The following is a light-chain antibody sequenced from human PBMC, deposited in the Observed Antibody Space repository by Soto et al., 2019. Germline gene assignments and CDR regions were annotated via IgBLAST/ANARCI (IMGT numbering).Light chain of an antibody. CDR1: SSDVGGYNY. V-gene: IGLV2-14*01. CDR3: SSYTSGTTLYV. CDR2: ASS. J-gene: IGLJ1*01. Sequence: QSALTQPASVSGSPGQSITISCTRTSSDVGGYNYVSWYQHHPGKAPRLMIYASSNRASGVSHRFSGSRSGNTASLTISGLQAEDEADYYCSSYTSGTTLYVFGTGTKLTVL.